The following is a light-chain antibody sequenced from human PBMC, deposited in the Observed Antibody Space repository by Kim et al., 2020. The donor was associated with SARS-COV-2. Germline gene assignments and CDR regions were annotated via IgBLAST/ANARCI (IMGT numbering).Light chain of an antibody. CDR2: DVS. CDR1: SSDVGGYNL. J-gene: IGLJ3*02. CDR3: GSYTSSRTLV. V-gene: IGLV2-14*03. Sequence: GQSITISCTGTSSDVGGYNLVSWYQQHPGKAPKLMIYDVSNRPSGVSNRFSGSKSGNTASLTISGLQAEDEAEYYCGSYTSSRTLVFGGGTQLTVL.